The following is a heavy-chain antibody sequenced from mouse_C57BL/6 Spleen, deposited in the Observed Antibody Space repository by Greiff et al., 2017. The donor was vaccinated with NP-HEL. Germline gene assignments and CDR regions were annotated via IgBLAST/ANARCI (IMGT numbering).Heavy chain of an antibody. V-gene: IGHV1-15*01. CDR2: IDPETGGT. J-gene: IGHJ1*03. CDR3: TRAITTVPWYFDV. CDR1: GYTFTDYE. Sequence: VQLVESGAELVRPGASVTLSCKASGYTFTDYEMPWVKQTPVHGLEWIGAIDPETGGTAYNQKFKGKAILTADKSSSPAYMELRSLTSEDSAVYYCTRAITTVPWYFDVWGTGTTVTVSS. D-gene: IGHD1-1*01.